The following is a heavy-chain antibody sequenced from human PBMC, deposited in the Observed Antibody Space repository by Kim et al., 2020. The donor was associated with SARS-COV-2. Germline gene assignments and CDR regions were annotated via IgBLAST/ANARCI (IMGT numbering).Heavy chain of an antibody. V-gene: IGHV3-53*01. D-gene: IGHD1-26*01. CDR3: ARLEVGALDY. J-gene: IGHJ4*02. CDR2: ST. Sequence: STYYADSVKGRFTISRDKSKNPLYLQMNSLRAEDTAVYYCARLEVGALDYWGQGTLVTVSS.